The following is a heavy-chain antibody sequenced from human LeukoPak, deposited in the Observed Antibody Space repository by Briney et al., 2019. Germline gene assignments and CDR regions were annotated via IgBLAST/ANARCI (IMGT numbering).Heavy chain of an antibody. V-gene: IGHV1-8*01. Sequence: ASVKVSCKASGYTFTSYDINWVRQATGQGLEWMGWMNPNSGNTGYAQKFQGRVTMTRNTSISTAYMELSSLRSEDTAVYYCARNPGYSYGIDYWGQRTLVTVSS. CDR1: GYTFTSYD. J-gene: IGHJ4*02. CDR3: ARNPGYSYGIDY. D-gene: IGHD5-18*01. CDR2: MNPNSGNT.